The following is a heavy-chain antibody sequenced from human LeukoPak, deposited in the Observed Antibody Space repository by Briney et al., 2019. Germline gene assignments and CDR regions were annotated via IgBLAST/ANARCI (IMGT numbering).Heavy chain of an antibody. CDR1: GYTFTGYY. J-gene: IGHJ5*02. D-gene: IGHD2-8*01. CDR3: ARAIVLMVYALFDP. V-gene: IGHV1-2*02. CDR2: INPNSGGT. Sequence: GASVKVSCKASGYTFTGYYMHWVRQAPGQGLEWMGWINPNSGGTNYAQEFQGRVTMTRDTSISTAYMELSRLRSDDTAVYYCARAIVLMVYALFDPWGQGTLVTVSS.